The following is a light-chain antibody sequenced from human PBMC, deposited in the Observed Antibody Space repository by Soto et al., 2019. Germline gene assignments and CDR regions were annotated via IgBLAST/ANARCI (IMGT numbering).Light chain of an antibody. CDR2: EGT. V-gene: IGLV2-23*01. J-gene: IGLJ2*01. CDR3: CSYAGSNTWV. Sequence: QSALTQPASVSGSPGQSITISCTGTGSDVENYNLVSWYQQHPGKAPKLIIYEGTKRPSGVSNRFSGSQSGNTASLTISGLQAEDEADYYRCSYAGSNTWVFGGGTKLTVL. CDR1: GSDVENYNL.